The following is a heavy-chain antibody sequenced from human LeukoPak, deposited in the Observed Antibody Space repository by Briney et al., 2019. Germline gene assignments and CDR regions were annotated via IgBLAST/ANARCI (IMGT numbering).Heavy chain of an antibody. CDR1: GFTLSSYW. CDR3: ATSRTFDY. D-gene: IGHD2-8*01. J-gene: IGHJ4*02. V-gene: IGHV3-74*03. Sequence: GGSLRLSCAASGFTLSSYWMHWVRQIPGKGLVWVSGINSDGSSTTYADFVKGRFTISRDNAKNTVYLQMDSLRDEDTAVYYCATSRTFDYWGQGSLVTVSS. CDR2: INSDGSST.